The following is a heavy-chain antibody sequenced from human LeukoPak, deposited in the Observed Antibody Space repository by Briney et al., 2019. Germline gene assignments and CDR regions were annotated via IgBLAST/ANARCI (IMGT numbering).Heavy chain of an antibody. CDR1: GFSFSAYW. CDR2: INPAGSET. D-gene: IGHD2-15*01. J-gene: IGHJ4*02. Sequence: GGSLRLSCAASGFSFSAYWMTWVRQAPGTGLEWVANINPAGSETYYVDPVKGRFSISRDNAKNLVYLQMNSLRAEDTAVYHCARFGYVAAVDVWGQGTPVTV. CDR3: ARFGYVAAVDV. V-gene: IGHV3-7*01.